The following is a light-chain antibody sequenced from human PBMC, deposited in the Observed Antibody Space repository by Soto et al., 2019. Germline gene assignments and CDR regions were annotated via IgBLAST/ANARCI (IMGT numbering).Light chain of an antibody. Sequence: IVLTQSPGTLSLSPGERATLSCRASRSLSSGYLAWYQQKPGQAPRLLFYDASRRATGTPDRFSVSGSGTDFTLTISRLEPEDFAVYYCQQYGDSPRTFGQGTKVEIK. J-gene: IGKJ1*01. CDR3: QQYGDSPRT. V-gene: IGKV3-20*01. CDR2: DAS. CDR1: RSLSSGY.